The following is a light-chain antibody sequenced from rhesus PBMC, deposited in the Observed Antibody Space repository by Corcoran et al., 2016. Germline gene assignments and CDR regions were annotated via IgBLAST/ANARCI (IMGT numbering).Light chain of an antibody. J-gene: IGKJ4*01. Sequence: DIQMTQSPSSLSASIGDTVTITCRASQGICNYLAWYQQKPGKAPKPLIYNASHLETGVPSLVRGSGSGTDFTLTISSLPPEDFAIYFCQQHNSYPLTFGGGTKVDLK. CDR2: NAS. V-gene: IGKV1S14*01. CDR1: QGICNY. CDR3: QQHNSYPLT.